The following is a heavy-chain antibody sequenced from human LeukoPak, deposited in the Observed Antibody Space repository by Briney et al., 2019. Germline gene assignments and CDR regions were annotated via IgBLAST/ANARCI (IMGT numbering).Heavy chain of an antibody. D-gene: IGHD6-6*01. J-gene: IGHJ4*02. CDR1: GDSISSGSYY. CDR2: IYFSGST. V-gene: IGHV4-61*02. Sequence: PSETLSLTCTVSGDSISSGSYYWSWIRQPAGKGLEWIGRIYFSGSTNYNPSLKSRVTISVDTSKNQFSLKLNSVTAADTAVYYCARDRSVGVLPAPPFDFWGQGTLVTVSS. CDR3: ARDRSVGVLPAPPFDF.